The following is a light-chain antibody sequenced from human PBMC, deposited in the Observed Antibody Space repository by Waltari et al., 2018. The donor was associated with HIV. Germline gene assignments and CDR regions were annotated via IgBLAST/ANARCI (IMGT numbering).Light chain of an antibody. CDR2: ARN. J-gene: IGLJ2*01. Sequence: SSELTQDPAVSVALGQTVKITCQGDSLRSYYASWYQQKPGQAPVLVSYARNNRPSVIPDRFSGSSAGDTASLTITWAQAEDEAAYYCNSRDSSVNPLQVIFGGGTYVTVL. CDR3: NSRDSSVNPLQVI. CDR1: SLRSYY. V-gene: IGLV3-19*01.